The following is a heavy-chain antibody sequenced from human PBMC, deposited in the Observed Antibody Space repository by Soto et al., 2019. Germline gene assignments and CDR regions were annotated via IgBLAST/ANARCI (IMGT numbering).Heavy chain of an antibody. J-gene: IGHJ4*02. CDR3: ARGQGGYSYGAELDY. CDR1: GGPISSGGYS. Sequence: PSETLSLTCAVSGGPISSGGYSWSWIRQPPGKGLEWIGYIYHSGSTYYNPSLKSRVTISVDRSKNQFSLKLSSVTAADTAVYYCARGQGGYSYGAELDYWGQGTLVTVSS. V-gene: IGHV4-30-2*01. D-gene: IGHD5-18*01. CDR2: IYHSGST.